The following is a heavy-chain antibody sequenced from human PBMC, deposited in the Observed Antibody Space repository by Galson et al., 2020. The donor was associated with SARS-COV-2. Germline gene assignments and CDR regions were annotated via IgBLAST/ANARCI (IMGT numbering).Heavy chain of an antibody. CDR1: GYTLTALS. CDR2: FDPEDGET. V-gene: IGHV1-24*01. J-gene: IGHJ5*02. CDR3: ATGPPYGDYRWFDP. Sequence: ASVKVSCKVSGYTLTALSMHWVRQAPGKGLEWMGGFDPEDGETIYAQKFQGRVTMTEDTSTDTAYMELSSLRSEDTAVYYCATGPPYGDYRWFDPWGQGTLVTVSS. D-gene: IGHD4-17*01.